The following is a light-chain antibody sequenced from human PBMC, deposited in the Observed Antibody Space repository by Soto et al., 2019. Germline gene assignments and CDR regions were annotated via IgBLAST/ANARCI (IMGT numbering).Light chain of an antibody. CDR3: CSYAGDTTFFV. CDR1: SSDVGSYYP. V-gene: IGLV2-23*02. Sequence: QSALTQPASMSGSPGQSITISCTGTSSDVGSYYPVSWFQQHPGKAPKLIIYEVNKRPSGVSDRFSGSKSGNTASLTISGFQAADEAEYYCCSYAGDTTFFVFGTGTKLTVL. CDR2: EVN. J-gene: IGLJ1*01.